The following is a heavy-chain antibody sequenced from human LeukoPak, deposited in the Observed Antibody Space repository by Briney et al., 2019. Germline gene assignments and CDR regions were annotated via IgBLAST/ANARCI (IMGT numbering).Heavy chain of an antibody. CDR3: ARGAVAAPNWFDP. D-gene: IGHD6-19*01. Sequence: SETLSLTCTVSGGSISSSSYYWGWIRQPPGKGLEWIGSIYYSGSTNYNPSLKSRVTISVDTSKNQFSLKLSSVTAADTAVYYCARGAVAAPNWFDPWGQGTLVTVSS. CDR1: GGSISSSSYY. J-gene: IGHJ5*02. V-gene: IGHV4-39*07. CDR2: IYYSGST.